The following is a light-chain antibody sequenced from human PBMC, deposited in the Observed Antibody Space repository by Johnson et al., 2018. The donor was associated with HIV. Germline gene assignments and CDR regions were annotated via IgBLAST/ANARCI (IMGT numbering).Light chain of an antibody. CDR2: DNN. Sequence: QPVLTQPPSVSAAPGQKVTISCSGSSSNIGNNYVSWYQQLPGTAPKLLIYDNNKRPSGIPDRFSGSKSGTSATLGITGLQTGDEAYYYCGTWDSSLSVYVFGTGTKVTVL. J-gene: IGLJ1*01. CDR3: GTWDSSLSVYV. CDR1: SSNIGNNY. V-gene: IGLV1-51*01.